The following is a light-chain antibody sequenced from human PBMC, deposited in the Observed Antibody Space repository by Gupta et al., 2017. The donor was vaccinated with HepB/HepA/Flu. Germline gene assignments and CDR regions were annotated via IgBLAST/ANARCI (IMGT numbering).Light chain of an antibody. CDR2: GAS. V-gene: IGKV3D-15*01. CDR3: QHYYNSPRS. CDR1: QSIRNN. J-gene: IGKJ2*04. Sequence: EIVMTQSPATLSVSPGERATLSCRASQSIRNNLAWYQQKPGQAPRLLIYGASTRATGMPARFSGSGSGTEFTLSISSLQSEDFAVYFCQHYYNSPRSFGLGTKLEIK.